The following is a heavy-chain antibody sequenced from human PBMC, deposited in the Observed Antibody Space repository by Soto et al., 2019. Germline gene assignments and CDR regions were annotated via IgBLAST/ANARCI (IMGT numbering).Heavy chain of an antibody. D-gene: IGHD2-15*01. V-gene: IGHV3-23*01. J-gene: IGHJ3*02. Sequence: GGSLRLSCAASGFTFSSYAMSWVRQAPGKGLEWVSAISGSGGSTYYADSVKGRFTISRDNSKNTLYLQMNSLRAEDTAVYYCARKDIVVVVAATHAFDIWGQGTMVTVSS. CDR3: ARKDIVVVVAATHAFDI. CDR1: GFTFSSYA. CDR2: ISGSGGST.